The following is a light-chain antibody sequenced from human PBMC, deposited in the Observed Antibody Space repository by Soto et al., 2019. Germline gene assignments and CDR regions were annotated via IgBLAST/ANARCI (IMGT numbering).Light chain of an antibody. CDR2: AAS. CDR3: QQLNSYPIT. V-gene: IGKV1-9*01. Sequence: DIKLTQSPSFLASSGGDRVTITCRASQGISSYLAWYQQKPGKAPKLLIYAASTLQSGVPSRFSGSGSGTEFTLTISSLQPEDFATYYCQQLNSYPITFGQGTRLEIK. J-gene: IGKJ5*01. CDR1: QGISSY.